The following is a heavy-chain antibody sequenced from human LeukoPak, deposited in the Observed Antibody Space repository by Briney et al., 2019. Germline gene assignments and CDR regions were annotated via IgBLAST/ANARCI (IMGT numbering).Heavy chain of an antibody. D-gene: IGHD2-15*01. CDR3: ARDADCSGENCYEYFRH. CDR2: INPNSSDT. CDR1: GYIFTGHY. V-gene: IGHV1-2*02. Sequence: ASVKVSCKASGYIFTGHYMHWVRQAPGQGLEWMGWINPNSSDTRSTQKFQGRVTMTRDTSINTAYMELRSLRSDDTAVYYCARDADCSGENCYEYFRHWGQGTLVTVSS. J-gene: IGHJ1*01.